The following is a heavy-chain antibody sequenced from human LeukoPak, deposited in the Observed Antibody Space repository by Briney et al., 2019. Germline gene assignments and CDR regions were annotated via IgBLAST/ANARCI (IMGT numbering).Heavy chain of an antibody. D-gene: IGHD3-16*02. CDR1: GFTFSSYG. J-gene: IGHJ4*02. Sequence: GGSLRLSCAASGFTFSSYGMHWVRQAPGKGLEWVAVISYDGSNKYCADSVKGRFTISRDNSKNTLYLQMNSLRAEDTAVYYCAKDPPSDDYVWGSYRFPDYWGQGTLVTVSS. V-gene: IGHV3-30*18. CDR3: AKDPPSDDYVWGSYRFPDY. CDR2: ISYDGSNK.